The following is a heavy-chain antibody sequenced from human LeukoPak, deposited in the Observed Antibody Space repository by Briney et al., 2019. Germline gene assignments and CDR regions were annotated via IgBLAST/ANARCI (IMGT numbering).Heavy chain of an antibody. J-gene: IGHJ4*02. V-gene: IGHV4-59*08. CDR3: ASQEYYGSGSSN. CDR2: TYDSGST. D-gene: IGHD3-10*01. CDR1: GGSISSYY. Sequence: SETLSLTCTVSGGSISSYYWSWIRQPPGKGLEWIGYTYDSGSTNYNPSLKSRVTISVDTSKNQFSLKLSSVTAADTAVYYCASQEYYGSGSSNWGQGTLVTVSS.